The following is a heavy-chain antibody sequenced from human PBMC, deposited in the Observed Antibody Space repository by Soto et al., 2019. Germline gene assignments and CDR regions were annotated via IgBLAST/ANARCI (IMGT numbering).Heavy chain of an antibody. D-gene: IGHD1-1*01. Sequence: GGVLRLPCAAPWVTLRNPRMSRVPQAPGKGLEWVANIKQDGSDTYYVDSVKGRFTISRDNAKNSLYLQMNSLRAEDTAVYYCATDLGTTMARHWGQGTLVTVSS. CDR3: ATDLGTTMARH. V-gene: IGHV3-7*04. J-gene: IGHJ4*02. CDR2: IKQDGSDT. CDR1: WVTLRNPR.